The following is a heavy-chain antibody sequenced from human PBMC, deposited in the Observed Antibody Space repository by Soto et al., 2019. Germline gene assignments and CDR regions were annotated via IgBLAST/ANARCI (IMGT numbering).Heavy chain of an antibody. CDR3: ASMGYHYGSGSYPLDY. J-gene: IGHJ4*02. CDR2: INHSGST. V-gene: IGHV4-34*01. CDR1: GGSFSGYY. Sequence: SETLSLTCAVYGGSFSGYYWSWIRQPPGKGLEWIGEINHSGSTNYNPSLKSRVTISVDTSKNQFSLKLSSVTAADTAVYYCASMGYHYGSGSYPLDYWGQGTLVTVSS. D-gene: IGHD3-10*01.